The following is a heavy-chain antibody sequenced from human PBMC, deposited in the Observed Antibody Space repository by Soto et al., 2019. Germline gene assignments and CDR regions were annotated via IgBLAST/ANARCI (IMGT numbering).Heavy chain of an antibody. J-gene: IGHJ6*02. Sequence: EVQLVASGGGLVQPGGSLRLSCAASGFTFSSYSMNWVRQAPGKGLELVSYISSRSSNIYYADSVKGRFTLSRDNAKNSLYLQMNSMRDEDTAVYYCSRWDAVSYYYGMDVLGQGTTVTVSS. D-gene: IGHD6-19*01. CDR3: SRWDAVSYYYGMDV. CDR1: GFTFSSYS. V-gene: IGHV3-48*02. CDR2: ISSRSSNI.